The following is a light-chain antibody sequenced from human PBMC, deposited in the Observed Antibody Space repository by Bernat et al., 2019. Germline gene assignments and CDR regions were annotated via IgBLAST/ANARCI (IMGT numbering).Light chain of an antibody. CDR1: KLGNKF. CDR3: QAWDSSAGF. Sequence: SSELTQPPSVSVSPGQIARITCSGEKLGNKFSCWYQQKSGQSPVVLIYRDNIRPSGISERFSASHSGNTATLTITGTQPMDEADYYCQAWDSSAGFFGRGTKLTVL. J-gene: IGLJ2*01. V-gene: IGLV3-1*01. CDR2: RDN.